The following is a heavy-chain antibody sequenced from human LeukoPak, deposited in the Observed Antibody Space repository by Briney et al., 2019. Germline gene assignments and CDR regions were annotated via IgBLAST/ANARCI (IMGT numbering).Heavy chain of an antibody. Sequence: SETLSLTCTVSGGSISSYYWSWIRQPPGKGPEWIGYIYYSGSTNYNPSLKSRVTISVDTSKNQFSLKLSSVTAADTAVYYCAXDGAERKGSGWLDYWGQGTLVTVSS. CDR2: IYYSGST. J-gene: IGHJ4*02. CDR1: GGSISSYY. CDR3: AXDGAERKGSGWLDY. V-gene: IGHV4-59*01. D-gene: IGHD6-19*01.